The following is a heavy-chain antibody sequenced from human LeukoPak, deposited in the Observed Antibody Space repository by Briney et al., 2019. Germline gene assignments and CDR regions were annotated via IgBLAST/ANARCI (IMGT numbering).Heavy chain of an antibody. Sequence: ASVKVSCKVSGYTFTDYYMHWVQQAPGKGLEWMGLVDPEDGETIYAEKFQGRVTITADTSTDTAYMELSSLRSEDTAVYYCARGSATINFDYWGQGTLVTVSS. V-gene: IGHV1-69-2*01. CDR3: ARGSATINFDY. J-gene: IGHJ4*02. D-gene: IGHD5-24*01. CDR1: GYTFTDYY. CDR2: VDPEDGET.